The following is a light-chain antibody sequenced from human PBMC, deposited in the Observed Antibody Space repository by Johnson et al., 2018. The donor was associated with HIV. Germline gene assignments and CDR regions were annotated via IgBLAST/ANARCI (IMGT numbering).Light chain of an antibody. Sequence: QSVLTQPPSVSAAPGQKVTISCSGSSSDMGNYAVSWYQQLPGTAPKLLIYENTRRPSGIPDRFSGSKSGTSATLGITGLQTGDEADYYCGTWDTSLSAGGVVGSGTKVTVL. V-gene: IGLV1-51*02. CDR1: SSDMGNYA. CDR3: GTWDTSLSAGGV. J-gene: IGLJ1*01. CDR2: ENT.